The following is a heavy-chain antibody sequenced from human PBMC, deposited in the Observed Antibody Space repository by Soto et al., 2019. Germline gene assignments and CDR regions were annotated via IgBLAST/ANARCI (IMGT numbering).Heavy chain of an antibody. CDR1: GFTFSHYV. CDR3: AKVRASYLSASYFYYGLEV. D-gene: IGHD2-21*01. CDR2: ISGSGSSV. J-gene: IGHJ6*02. V-gene: IGHV3-23*01. Sequence: EVQLLESGGGLVRPGGSLRLSCAASGFTFSHYVLSWVRQAPGGGLEWVSSISGSGSSVYLADSVRGRFAMSRDLSTNTVSLQMNILTVEDTAIYYCAKVRASYLSASYFYYGLEVWGQGTTVTVSS.